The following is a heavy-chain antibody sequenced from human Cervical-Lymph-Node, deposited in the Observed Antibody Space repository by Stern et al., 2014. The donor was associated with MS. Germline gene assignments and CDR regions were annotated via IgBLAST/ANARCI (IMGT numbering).Heavy chain of an antibody. J-gene: IGHJ4*02. Sequence: QMQLVQSGAEVTKPGASVKVSCKTSGYNFTNYFIHWVRQAPGEGLEWMGIINPSDGGRRYAQKYQGRITLTRDGSTTTVYMEISSLTSSDTAVYYCARNSYGANSLQLDFWGQGTLVTVS. CDR3: ARNSYGANSLQLDF. CDR1: GYNFTNYF. V-gene: IGHV1-46*01. D-gene: IGHD4/OR15-4a*01. CDR2: INPSDGGR.